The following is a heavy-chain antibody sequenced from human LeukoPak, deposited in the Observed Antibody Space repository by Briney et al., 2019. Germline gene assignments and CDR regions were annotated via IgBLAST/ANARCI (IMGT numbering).Heavy chain of an antibody. J-gene: IGHJ4*02. D-gene: IGHD1-26*01. Sequence: GESLKISCQGSGYDFTTYWIGWVRQMPGKGLEWMGIIYPGDSETRYSPSFQGQVTISADKSISTAYLQWSSLKASDTAMYYCARRRDLYSGSYYPFDYWGQGTLVTVSS. CDR3: ARRRDLYSGSYYPFDY. CDR2: IYPGDSET. CDR1: GYDFTTYW. V-gene: IGHV5-51*01.